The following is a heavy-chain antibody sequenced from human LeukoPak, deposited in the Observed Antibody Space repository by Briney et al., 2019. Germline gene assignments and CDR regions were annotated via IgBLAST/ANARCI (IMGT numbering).Heavy chain of an antibody. CDR3: ARDSTNNWYFDL. D-gene: IGHD5-24*01. V-gene: IGHV1-46*01. Sequence: ASVRVSCKASGYSFTGNYMHWVRQAPGQGLEWMGIINPSGGSTSYAQKFQGRVTMTRDTSTSTVYMELSSLSSEDTAVYYCARDSTNNWYFDLWGRGTLVTVSS. CDR1: GYSFTGNY. J-gene: IGHJ2*01. CDR2: INPSGGST.